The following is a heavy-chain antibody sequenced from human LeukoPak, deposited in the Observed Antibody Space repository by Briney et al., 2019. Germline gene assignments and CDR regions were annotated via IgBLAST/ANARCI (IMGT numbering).Heavy chain of an antibody. J-gene: IGHJ4*02. CDR2: IYYSGST. CDR1: GGSISSGSYY. CDR3: ATQGNYFDY. V-gene: IGHV4-39*01. Sequence: KPSETLSLTCTVSGGSISSGSYYWSWIRQPAGKGQEWIGSIYYSGSTYYNPSLKSRVTISVDTSKNQFSLKLSSVTAADTAVYYCATQGNYFDYWGQGTLVTVSS. D-gene: IGHD3-10*01.